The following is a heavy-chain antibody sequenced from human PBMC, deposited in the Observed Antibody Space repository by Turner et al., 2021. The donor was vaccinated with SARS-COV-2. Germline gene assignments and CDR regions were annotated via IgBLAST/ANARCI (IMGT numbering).Heavy chain of an antibody. D-gene: IGHD3-10*01. CDR1: GGTFSSYA. J-gene: IGHJ4*02. CDR3: ASFGGDYVFDY. V-gene: IGHV1-69*01. CDR2: IIPIFGTP. Sequence: QLQPVLSGAEVKKPGSSAMVSCKASGGTFSSYAISWVRQATGQGLEWMGGIIPIFGTPNYAQKFQGRVTITADESTSTAYRALSSLRSEDTAVYYCASFGGDYVFDYWGQGTLVTVSS.